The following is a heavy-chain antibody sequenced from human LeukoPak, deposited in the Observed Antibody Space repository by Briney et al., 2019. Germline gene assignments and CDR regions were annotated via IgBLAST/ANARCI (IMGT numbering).Heavy chain of an antibody. CDR3: ARDRLEAAGSGG. Sequence: ASVRVSCKASGYTFTGYNIHWVRQAPGQGLEWMGWINPNSGGTNYAQKFQGRVTMTRDTSINTAYMEVGRLRSDDTAVYYCARDRLEAAGSGGWGQGTLVTVFS. V-gene: IGHV1-2*02. J-gene: IGHJ4*02. CDR1: GYTFTGYN. CDR2: INPNSGGT. D-gene: IGHD6-13*01.